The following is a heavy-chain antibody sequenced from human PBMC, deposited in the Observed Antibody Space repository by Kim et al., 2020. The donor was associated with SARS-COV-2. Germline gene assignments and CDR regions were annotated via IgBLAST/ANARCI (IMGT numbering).Heavy chain of an antibody. J-gene: IGHJ6*03. CDR2: MNPNSGNT. CDR1: GYTFTSYD. V-gene: IGHV1-8*01. Sequence: ASVKVSCKASGYTFTSYDINWVRQATGQGLEWMGWMNPNSGNTGYAQKFQGRVTMTRNTSISTAYMELSSLRSEDTAVYYCPRGFRAAAGTFYYYYYMDVWGKGTMVAVSS. CDR3: PRGFRAAAGTFYYYYYMDV. D-gene: IGHD6-13*01.